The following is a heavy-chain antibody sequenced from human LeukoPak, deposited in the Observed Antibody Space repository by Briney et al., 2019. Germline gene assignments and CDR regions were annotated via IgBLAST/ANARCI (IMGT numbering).Heavy chain of an antibody. D-gene: IGHD2-21*01. CDR1: GFTISVYT. CDR3: AGRCNDCGTVDY. CDR2: ITRTSSYI. J-gene: IGHJ4*02. V-gene: IGHV3-21*01. Sequence: GGSLRLSCAASGFTISVYTMNWVRQAPGKGLEWLSSITRTSSYIHYADSVRGRFTISRDNAKNSLYLQMNSLRAEDTAVYYCAGRCNDCGTVDYWGQGTLVTVSS.